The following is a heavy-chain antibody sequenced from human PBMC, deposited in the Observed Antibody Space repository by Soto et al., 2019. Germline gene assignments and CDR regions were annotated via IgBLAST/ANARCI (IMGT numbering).Heavy chain of an antibody. D-gene: IGHD3-22*01. CDR1: AGSISSSSYF. CDR3: ATRLYHSRGYYYVPY. J-gene: IGHJ4*02. CDR2: IDYRGST. Sequence: QLQLQESGPGLVKPSETLSLTCTVSAGSISSSSYFSGWIRQPPGKGLEWIGTIDYRGSTSYNPSIKSRVTISVDTSKNQFSLTLSSVTAADTAVYYCATRLYHSRGYYYVPYWGQGTLVTVSS. V-gene: IGHV4-39*01.